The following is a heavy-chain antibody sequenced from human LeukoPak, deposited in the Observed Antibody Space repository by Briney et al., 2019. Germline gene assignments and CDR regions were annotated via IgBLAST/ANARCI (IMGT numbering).Heavy chain of an antibody. CDR2: IWYDGSNK. CDR1: GFTFSSYG. D-gene: IGHD2-2*01. V-gene: IGHV3-33*01. CDR3: ARDSAVVVPAAIGGWAFDI. Sequence: GGSLRLSCAASGFTFSSYGMHWVRQALGKGLEWVAVIWYDGSNKYYADSVKGRFTISRDNSKNTLYLQMNSLRAEDTAVYYCARDSAVVVPAAIGGWAFDIWGQGTMVTVSS. J-gene: IGHJ3*02.